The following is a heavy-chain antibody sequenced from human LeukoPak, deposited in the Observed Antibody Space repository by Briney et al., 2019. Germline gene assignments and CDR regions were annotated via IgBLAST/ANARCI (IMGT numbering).Heavy chain of an antibody. CDR1: GGSISSYY. Sequence: SETLSLTCTVSGGSISSYYWSWLRQPPGKGLECIGYIYNSGSTNYNPSLKSRVSISVDTSKNQFSLKLSSVTAADTAVYYCARSAIDAFDIWGQGTMVTVSS. J-gene: IGHJ3*02. V-gene: IGHV4-59*08. CDR2: IYNSGST. D-gene: IGHD6-25*01. CDR3: ARSAIDAFDI.